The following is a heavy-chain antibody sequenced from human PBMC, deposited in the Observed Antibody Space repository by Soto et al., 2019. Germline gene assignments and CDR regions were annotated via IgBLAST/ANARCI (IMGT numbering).Heavy chain of an antibody. CDR3: AIHFYYGSGSYYAVDY. CDR2: ISASGGST. V-gene: IGHV3-23*01. J-gene: IGHJ4*02. D-gene: IGHD3-10*01. CDR1: GFTFNNYA. Sequence: EVQLLESGGGLVQPGGSLRLSCVVSGFTFNNYAMNWVRQAPGKGLEWVSGISASGGSTYYADSVKGRFTISRDSSKHTLYLKMNSLRADDTAIYYCAIHFYYGSGSYYAVDYWGQGTVVTVSS.